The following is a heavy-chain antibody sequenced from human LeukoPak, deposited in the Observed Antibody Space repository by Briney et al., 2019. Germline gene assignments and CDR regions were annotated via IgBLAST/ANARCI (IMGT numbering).Heavy chain of an antibody. J-gene: IGHJ3*02. CDR1: GFTFSSYS. CDR2: ISASGDVT. Sequence: GGSLRLSCAASGFTFSSYSMNWVRQAPGKGLQWLSGISASGDVTFHADRVKGRFAISRDNSKNTLYLQMTGLRAGDTAEYYCTKSLFTSATGMGRAFHIWGQGTMVTVSS. CDR3: TKSLFTSATGMGRAFHI. D-gene: IGHD7-27*01. V-gene: IGHV3-23*01.